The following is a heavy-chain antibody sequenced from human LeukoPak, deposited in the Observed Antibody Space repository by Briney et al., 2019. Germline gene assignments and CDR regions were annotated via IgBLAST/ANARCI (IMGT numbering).Heavy chain of an antibody. D-gene: IGHD6-13*01. CDR2: INPNSGDT. V-gene: IGHV1-2*06. CDR3: ARGDSSSWYRLWFDP. J-gene: IGHJ5*02. Sequence: GASVKVSCKASGYTFTCYYVHWMRQAPGQGLEWMGRINPNSGDTNYAQKFQGRVTMTRDTSISTAYMELSRLRSDDTAVYYCARGDSSSWYRLWFDPWGQGTLVTVSS. CDR1: GYTFTCYY.